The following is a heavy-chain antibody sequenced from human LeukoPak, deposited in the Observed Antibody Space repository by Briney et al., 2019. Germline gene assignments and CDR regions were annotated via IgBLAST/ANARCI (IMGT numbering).Heavy chain of an antibody. CDR1: GYNFTDYY. J-gene: IGHJ4*02. Sequence: ASVKVSCKASGYNFTDYYMHWVRQAPGQGLEWMGRINPNSGGTNYAQNFQGRVTMTRDTSISTAYMELSRLRSDDTAVCYCARGVVYYRLDYWGQGTLVTASS. D-gene: IGHD3-22*01. CDR2: INPNSGGT. CDR3: ARGVVYYRLDY. V-gene: IGHV1-2*06.